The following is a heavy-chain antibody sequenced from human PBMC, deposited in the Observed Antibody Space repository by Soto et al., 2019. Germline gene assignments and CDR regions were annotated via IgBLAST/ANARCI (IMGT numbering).Heavy chain of an antibody. D-gene: IGHD1-26*01. CDR3: AKASAPGGTYFPLWF. J-gene: IGHJ4*02. CDR2: ISNDGSRQ. CDR1: GFNFSTSG. V-gene: IGHV3-30*18. Sequence: QVQLVESGGGVVQPGGSLRLSCAASGFNFSTSGMDWVRQVPGKGLEWVAVISNDGSRQYYAESVKGRFTISRDNSKNTLYLQMNSLRAEDTAVYYCAKASAPGGTYFPLWFWGQGTLVTVSS.